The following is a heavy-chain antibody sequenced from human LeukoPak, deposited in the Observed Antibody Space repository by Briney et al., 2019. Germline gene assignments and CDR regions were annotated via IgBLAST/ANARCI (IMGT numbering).Heavy chain of an antibody. CDR1: GFTFSSYG. CDR2: ISGSGGST. D-gene: IGHD5-18*01. Sequence: PGGTLRLSCAASGFTFSSYGMSWVRQAPGKGLEWVSAISGSGGSTYYADSVKGRFTISRDNSKNTLYLQMNSLRAEDTALYYCAKDVDTAMWVWFDPWGQGTLVTVSS. CDR3: AKDVDTAMWVWFDP. V-gene: IGHV3-23*01. J-gene: IGHJ5*02.